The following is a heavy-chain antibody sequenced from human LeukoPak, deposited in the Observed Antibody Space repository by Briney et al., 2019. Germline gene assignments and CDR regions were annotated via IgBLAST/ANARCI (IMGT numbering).Heavy chain of an antibody. CDR3: ARAWGSGWYTWFDP. D-gene: IGHD6-19*01. Sequence: SETLSLTCTVSGASVSGNSYYWGWIRQPPGKGLEWIGNIYYSGSTHYNPSLKGRVTMSVDTSKNQFSLRLNSVTAADTAVYYCARAWGSGWYTWFDPWGQGTLVTVSS. V-gene: IGHV4-39*01. CDR1: GASVSGNSYY. CDR2: IYYSGST. J-gene: IGHJ5*02.